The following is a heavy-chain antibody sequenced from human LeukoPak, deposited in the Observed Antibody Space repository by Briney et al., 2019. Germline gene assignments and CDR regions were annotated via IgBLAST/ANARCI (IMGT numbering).Heavy chain of an antibody. V-gene: IGHV6-1*01. CDR2: TYYRSKRSN. D-gene: IGHD3-22*01. CDR3: AMYYYDSRGYYYYYFDY. CDR1: GDSVSSNSAA. J-gene: IGHJ4*02. Sequence: SQTLSLTCAISGDSVSSNSAAWNWIRQSPSRGLEWLGRTYYRSKRSNDYAVSVKSRITINPDTSRNQFSLQLNSVTPEDTAVYYCAMYYYDSRGYYYYYFDYWGQGTLVTVSS.